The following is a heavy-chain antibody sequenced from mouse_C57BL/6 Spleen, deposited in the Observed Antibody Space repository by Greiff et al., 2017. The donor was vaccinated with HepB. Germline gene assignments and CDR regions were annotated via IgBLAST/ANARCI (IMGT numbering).Heavy chain of an antibody. D-gene: IGHD1-1*02. CDR1: GYTFTDYY. V-gene: IGHV1-76*01. Sequence: QVQLQQSGAELVRPGASVKLSCKASGYTFTDYYINWVKQRPGQGLEWIARIYPGSGNTYYNEKFKGKATLTAEKSSSTAYMQLSSLTSEDSAVYFCARMDYGQYYYAMDYWGQGTSVTVSS. J-gene: IGHJ4*01. CDR2: IYPGSGNT. CDR3: ARMDYGQYYYAMDY.